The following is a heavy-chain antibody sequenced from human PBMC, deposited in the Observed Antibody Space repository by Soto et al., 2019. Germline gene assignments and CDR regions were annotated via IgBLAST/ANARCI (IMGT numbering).Heavy chain of an antibody. D-gene: IGHD6-19*01. V-gene: IGHV3-23*01. CDR3: AKRAGGRASSGWLYYYYYMDV. CDR1: GFTFSSYA. J-gene: IGHJ6*03. CDR2: ISGSGGST. Sequence: EVQLLESGGGLVQPGGSLRLSCAASGFTFSSYAMSWVRQAPGKGLEWVSAISGSGGSTYYADSVKGWFTISRDNSKNTLYLQMNSLRAEDTAVYYCAKRAGGRASSGWLYYYYYMDVWGKGTTVTVSS.